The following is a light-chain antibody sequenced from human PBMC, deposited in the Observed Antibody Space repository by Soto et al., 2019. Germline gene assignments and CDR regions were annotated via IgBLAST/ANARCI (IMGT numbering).Light chain of an antibody. Sequence: QAVVPQPATVSGSPGQSITISCTGTSSDVGAYNYVSWYQQHPGRAPKLMIYDVTNRPSGVSNRFSGAKSGNTASLTISGLQAEDEADYYCSSYTTSTTWVFGGGTKLTVL. J-gene: IGLJ3*02. CDR2: DVT. CDR1: SSDVGAYNY. V-gene: IGLV2-14*01. CDR3: SSYTTSTTWV.